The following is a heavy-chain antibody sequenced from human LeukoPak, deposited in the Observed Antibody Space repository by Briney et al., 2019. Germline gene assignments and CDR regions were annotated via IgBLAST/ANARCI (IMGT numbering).Heavy chain of an antibody. J-gene: IGHJ4*02. Sequence: GGSLKLSCAASGFTFSNAWMSWVRQAPGKGLEWVGRIKSKTDGGTTDYAAPVKGRFIISRDDSKNTLYLQMNSLKTEDTAVYYCTTESLLLRYFDYWGQGTLVTVSS. CDR3: TTESLLLRYFDY. CDR2: IKSKTDGGTT. D-gene: IGHD3-9*01. CDR1: GFTFSNAW. V-gene: IGHV3-15*01.